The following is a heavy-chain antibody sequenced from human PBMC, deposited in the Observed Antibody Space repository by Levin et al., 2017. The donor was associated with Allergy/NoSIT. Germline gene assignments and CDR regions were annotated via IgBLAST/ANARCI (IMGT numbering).Heavy chain of an antibody. D-gene: IGHD5-24*01. CDR1: GFTFSSYA. V-gene: IGHV3-30*04. CDR2: ISYDGSNK. Sequence: GGSLRLSCAASGFTFSSYAMHWVRQAPGKGLEWVAVISYDGSNKYYADSVKGRFTISRDNSKNTLYLQMNSLRAEDTAVYYCARVDGYNTFDYWGQGTLVTVSS. J-gene: IGHJ4*02. CDR3: ARVDGYNTFDY.